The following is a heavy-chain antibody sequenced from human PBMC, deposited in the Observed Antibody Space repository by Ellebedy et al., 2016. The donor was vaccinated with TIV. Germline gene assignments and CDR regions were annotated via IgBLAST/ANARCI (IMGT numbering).Heavy chain of an antibody. J-gene: IGHJ4*02. CDR2: IYYSGST. CDR3: ARDRGYYDILTGYYKTIYDY. D-gene: IGHD3-9*01. CDR1: GGSVSSGSYY. V-gene: IGHV4-61*01. Sequence: SETLSLTXTVSGGSVSSGSYYWSWIRQPPGKGLEWIGYIYYSGSTNYNPSLKSRVTISVDTSKNQFSLKLSSVTAADTAVYYCARDRGYYDILTGYYKTIYDYWGQGTLVTVSS.